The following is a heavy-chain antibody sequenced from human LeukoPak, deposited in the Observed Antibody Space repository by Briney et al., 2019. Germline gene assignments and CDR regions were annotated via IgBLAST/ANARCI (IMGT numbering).Heavy chain of an antibody. J-gene: IGHJ6*03. V-gene: IGHV4-34*01. CDR3: ARSISSYYYYYMDV. Sequence: PSETLSLTCAVYGGSFSGYYWSWIRQPPGKGLEWIGEINHSGSTNYNPSLKSRVTISVDTSKNQFSLKLSSVIAADTAVFYCARSISSYYYYYMDVWGKGTTVTVSS. CDR2: INHSGST. CDR1: GGSFSGYY. D-gene: IGHD6-6*01.